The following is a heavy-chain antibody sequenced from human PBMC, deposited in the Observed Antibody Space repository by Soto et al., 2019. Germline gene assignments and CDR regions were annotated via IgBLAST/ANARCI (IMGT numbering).Heavy chain of an antibody. Sequence: QVQLQQWGAGLLKPSETLSLTCAVYGGSFSGYYWSWIRQPPGKGLEWIGEINHSGSTNYNPSLKSRVTISLDRSNNQFALNLRSVTAADTAVYYCARASGYCSGGTCFPFDYWGRGTLVTVSS. V-gene: IGHV4-34*01. J-gene: IGHJ4*02. D-gene: IGHD2-15*01. CDR3: ARASGYCSGGTCFPFDY. CDR2: INHSGST. CDR1: GGSFSGYY.